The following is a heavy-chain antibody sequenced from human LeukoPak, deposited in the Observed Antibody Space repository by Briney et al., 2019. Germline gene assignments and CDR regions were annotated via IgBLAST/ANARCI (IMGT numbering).Heavy chain of an antibody. CDR3: ARDRTSDDAFDI. D-gene: IGHD3-3*01. V-gene: IGHV3-23*01. Sequence: GGSLRLSCAASGFTFSNYAMSWVRQAPGKGLEWVSAISDSGGSTYYADSVKGRFTISRDNSKNTLYLQMNSLRAEDTAVYYCARDRTSDDAFDIWGQGTMVTVSS. CDR1: GFTFSNYA. CDR2: ISDSGGST. J-gene: IGHJ3*02.